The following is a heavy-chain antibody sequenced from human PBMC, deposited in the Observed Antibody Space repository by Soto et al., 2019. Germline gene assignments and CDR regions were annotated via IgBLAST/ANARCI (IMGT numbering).Heavy chain of an antibody. D-gene: IGHD2-15*01. CDR1: GGSIIDSGSFY. J-gene: IGHJ5*02. Sequence: QVQMQESGPGLVKPSQTLYLTCSVSGGSIIDSGSFYWNWIRQHPGKGLEWIGYIYYSGSTYYNRSLKSRATISLDTSKNQFSLKLTSVTAADTAIYYCARGEVVASNWFDPRGQGTLVTVSS. CDR3: ARGEVVASNWFDP. V-gene: IGHV4-31*03. CDR2: IYYSGST.